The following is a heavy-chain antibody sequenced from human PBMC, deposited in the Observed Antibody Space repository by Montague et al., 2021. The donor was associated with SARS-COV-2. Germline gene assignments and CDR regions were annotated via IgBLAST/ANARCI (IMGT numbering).Heavy chain of an antibody. D-gene: IGHD3-10*01. CDR1: GGPISSNY. V-gene: IGHV4-59*01. Sequence: SETLSLTCTVSGGPISSNYWNWIRQPPGRGLEWIGYINYSGSTNYNPSLESRVTISADTSKNHFSLKLRSVTAADTAVYYCAREISGPDYFDYWGQGTLVTVSS. CDR3: AREISGPDYFDY. J-gene: IGHJ4*02. CDR2: INYSGST.